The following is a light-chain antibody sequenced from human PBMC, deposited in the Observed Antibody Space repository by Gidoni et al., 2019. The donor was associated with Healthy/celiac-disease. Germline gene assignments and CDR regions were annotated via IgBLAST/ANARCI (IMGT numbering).Light chain of an antibody. CDR3: QQRSNWPRWT. CDR2: DAS. V-gene: IGKV3-11*01. J-gene: IGKJ1*01. CDR1: QSVSSY. Sequence: ELVLTQSPATLSLSPGERATLSCRASQSVSSYLAWYQQKPGQAPRLLIYDASNRATGIPARCSGSRSGTDFTLTISSLEPEDFAVYYCQQRSNWPRWTFGQGTKVEIK.